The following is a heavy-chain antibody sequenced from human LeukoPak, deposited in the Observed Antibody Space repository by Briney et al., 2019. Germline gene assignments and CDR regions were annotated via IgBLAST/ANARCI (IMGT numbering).Heavy chain of an antibody. D-gene: IGHD1-1*01. CDR1: GYNFTSYW. CDR3: ARHPISSWNGHANYYYYMDV. V-gene: IGHV5-51*01. J-gene: IGHJ6*03. CDR2: IYPGDSGT. Sequence: GESLRISCEVSGYNFTSYWIGWVRQMPGNGLQWMGIIYPGDSGTRYSPSFQGQVTISADKSISTAYLQWSSLKASDTAMYYCARHPISSWNGHANYYYYMDVWGKGTTVTVSS.